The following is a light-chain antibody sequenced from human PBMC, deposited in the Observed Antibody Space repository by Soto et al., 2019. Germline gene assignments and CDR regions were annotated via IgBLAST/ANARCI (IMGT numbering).Light chain of an antibody. CDR1: QSVTSG. Sequence: EIVLTQSPGTLSLSPGERATLSCRASQSVTSGYLAWYQHKVGQAPRLLVSGSSTRATGIPARFSGSGSGTEFTLTISSLQSEDFAVYYCQQYNNWPLTFGGGAKVDI. CDR3: QQYNNWPLT. V-gene: IGKV3-15*01. J-gene: IGKJ4*01. CDR2: GSS.